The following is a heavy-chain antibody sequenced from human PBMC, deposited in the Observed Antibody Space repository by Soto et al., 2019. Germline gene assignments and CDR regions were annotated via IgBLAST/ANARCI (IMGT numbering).Heavy chain of an antibody. CDR2: IIPIIGTA. V-gene: IGHV1-69*13. CDR1: GGTFSSYA. J-gene: IGHJ3*02. D-gene: IGHD2-21*02. Sequence: ASVKVSCKASGGTFSSYAISWVRQAPGQGLEWMGGIIPIIGTANYAQKFQGRVTITSDESTSTAYMELSSLRSEDTAVYYCARDQAYYCGGDCYSDAFDIWGQGTMVTVSS. CDR3: ARDQAYYCGGDCYSDAFDI.